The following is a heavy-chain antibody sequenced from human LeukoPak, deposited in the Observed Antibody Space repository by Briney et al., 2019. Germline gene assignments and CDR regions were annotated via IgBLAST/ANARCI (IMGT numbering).Heavy chain of an antibody. CDR3: ARRGMAPYYYGSGSAYYFDY. Sequence: GSLRLSCAASGFTFSSYAMSWVRQAPGKGLDWIGEINHSGSTNYNSSLKSRVTISVDTSKNQFSLKLSSVTAADTAVYYCARRGMAPYYYGSGSAYYFDYWGQGTLVTVSS. CDR2: INHSGST. V-gene: IGHV4-34*01. CDR1: GFTFSSYA. J-gene: IGHJ4*02. D-gene: IGHD3-10*01.